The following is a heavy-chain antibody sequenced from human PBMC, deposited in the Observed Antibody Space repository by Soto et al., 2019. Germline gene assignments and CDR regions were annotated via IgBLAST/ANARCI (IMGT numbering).Heavy chain of an antibody. Sequence: ASVKVSCKASGYTFTSYYMHWVRQAPGQGLEWMGIINPSGGSTSYAQKFQGRVTMTRDTSTSTVYMELSSLRSEDTAVYYCARESYHSSTTDYGMDVWGQGTTVTVSS. CDR1: GYTFTSYY. J-gene: IGHJ6*02. V-gene: IGHV1-46*01. D-gene: IGHD6-13*01. CDR3: ARESYHSSTTDYGMDV. CDR2: INPSGGST.